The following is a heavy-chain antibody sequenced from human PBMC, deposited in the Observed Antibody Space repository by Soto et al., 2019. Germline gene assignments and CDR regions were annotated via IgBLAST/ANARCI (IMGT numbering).Heavy chain of an antibody. CDR3: AKVILEWLAGGMDV. J-gene: IGHJ6*02. CDR1: GFTFSSYG. Sequence: GGSLRLSCAASGFTFSSYGMHWVRQAPGKGLEWVAVISYDGSNKYYADSVKGRFTISRDNSKNTLYLQMNSLRAEDTAVYYCAKVILEWLAGGMDVYGQGTTVTVSS. D-gene: IGHD3-3*01. CDR2: ISYDGSNK. V-gene: IGHV3-30*18.